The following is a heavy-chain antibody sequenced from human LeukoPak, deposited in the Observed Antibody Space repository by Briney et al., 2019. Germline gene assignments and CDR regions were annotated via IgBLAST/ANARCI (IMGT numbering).Heavy chain of an antibody. D-gene: IGHD3-22*01. V-gene: IGHV3-48*01. CDR2: ISSSSSTI. CDR1: GFTFSSYS. J-gene: IGHJ4*02. Sequence: PGGSLRLSCAASGFTFSSYSMNWVRQAPGKGLEWVSYISSSSSTIYYADSVKGRFTISRDNAKNPLYLQMNSLRAEDTAVYYCARDRYYDSSGYYDYWGQGTLVTVSS. CDR3: ARDRYYDSSGYYDY.